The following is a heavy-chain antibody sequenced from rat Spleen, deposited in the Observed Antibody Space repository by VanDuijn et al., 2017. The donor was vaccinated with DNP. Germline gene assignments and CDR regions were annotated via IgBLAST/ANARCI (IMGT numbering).Heavy chain of an antibody. Sequence: EVQLVESDGGLVQPGRSLKLSCAASGFTFSDYYMAWVRQAPTKGLEWVATISYDGSSTYYRDSVKGRFTISRDNAKSTLYLQMDSLRSEDTATYYCARRWGDAWGQGASVTVSS. V-gene: IGHV5-29*01. D-gene: IGHD5-1*01. CDR2: ISYDGSST. CDR1: GFTFSDYY. J-gene: IGHJ4*01. CDR3: ARRWGDA.